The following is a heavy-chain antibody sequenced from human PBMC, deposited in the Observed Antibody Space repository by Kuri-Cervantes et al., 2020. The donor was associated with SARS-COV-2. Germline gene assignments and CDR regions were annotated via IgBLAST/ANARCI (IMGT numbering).Heavy chain of an antibody. CDR3: AADGKQWLDYYYGMDV. D-gene: IGHD6-19*01. CDR2: IIPIFGTA. CDR1: GGTFSSYA. J-gene: IGHJ6*02. V-gene: IGHV1-69*06. Sequence: SVKVSCKASGGTFSSYAISWVRQAPGQGLEWMGGIIPIFGTANYAQKFQGRVTITADKSTSTAYMELSSLRSEDTAVYYCAADGKQWLDYYYGMDVWGQGTTVTVSS.